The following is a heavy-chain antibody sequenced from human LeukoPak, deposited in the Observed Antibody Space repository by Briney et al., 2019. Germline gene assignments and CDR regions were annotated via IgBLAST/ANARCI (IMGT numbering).Heavy chain of an antibody. V-gene: IGHV4-38-2*01. CDR3: ARVYYGGNPYFDY. CDR2: IYHSGST. J-gene: IGHJ4*02. CDR1: GFTLSIYS. D-gene: IGHD4-23*01. Sequence: GSLRLSCAASGFTLSIYSMNWVRQAPGKGLEWIGGIYHSGSTYYNPSLKSRVTMSVDTSKNQFSLKLRSVTAADTAVYYCARVYYGGNPYFDYWGQGTLVTVSS.